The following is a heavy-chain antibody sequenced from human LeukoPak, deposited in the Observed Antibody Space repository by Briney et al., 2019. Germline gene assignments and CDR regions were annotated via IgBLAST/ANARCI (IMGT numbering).Heavy chain of an antibody. V-gene: IGHV4-34*01. Sequence: SETLSLTCAVYGGSFSGYYWSWIRQPPGKGLEWIGEINHSGSTNYNPSLKSRVTISVDTSKNQFSLKLSSVTAADTAVYYCASVWEGYPDTAAIYWGQGTLVTVSS. D-gene: IGHD5-18*01. CDR2: INHSGST. CDR1: GGSFSGYY. J-gene: IGHJ4*02. CDR3: ASVWEGYPDTAAIY.